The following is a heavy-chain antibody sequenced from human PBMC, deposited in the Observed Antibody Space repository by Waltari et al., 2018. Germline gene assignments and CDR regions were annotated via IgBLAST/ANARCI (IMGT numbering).Heavy chain of an antibody. J-gene: IGHJ4*02. CDR2: ISHSGST. Sequence: QVQLQQWGAGLLKPSATLSLTCAVYGGSFSGYYWSWIRQPPGKGLEWIGEISHSGSTNYNPSLKSRVTISVDTSKNQFSLKLSSVTAADTVVYYCAREHYDILTGYYFSGNYWGQGTLVTVSS. CDR1: GGSFSGYY. CDR3: AREHYDILTGYYFSGNY. V-gene: IGHV4-34*01. D-gene: IGHD3-9*01.